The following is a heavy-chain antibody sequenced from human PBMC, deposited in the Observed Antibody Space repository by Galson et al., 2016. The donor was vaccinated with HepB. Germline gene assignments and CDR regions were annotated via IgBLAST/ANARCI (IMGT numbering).Heavy chain of an antibody. CDR2: ISAYNGNT. D-gene: IGHD1-26*01. V-gene: IGHV1-18*01. CDR1: GYTFTTYG. Sequence: SVKVSCKASGYTFTTYGINWVRQAPGQGLEWMGWISAYNGNTNYAQKVQGRVTMSTDTSTNTAYMELRSLRSDDTAVYYCASGIVGANADFDSWGQGTLVTVSS. CDR3: ASGIVGANADFDS. J-gene: IGHJ4*02.